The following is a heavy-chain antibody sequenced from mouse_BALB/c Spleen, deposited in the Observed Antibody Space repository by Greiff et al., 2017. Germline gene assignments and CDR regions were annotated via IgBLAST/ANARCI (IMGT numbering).Heavy chain of an antibody. Sequence: QVQLQQSGAELVRPGVSVKISCKGSGYTFTDYAMHWVKQSHAKSLEWIGVISTYYGDASYNQKFKGKATMTVDKSSSTAYMELARLTSEDSAIYYCARSTMITGAWFAYWGQGTLVTVSA. CDR1: GYTFTDYA. CDR3: ARSTMITGAWFAY. V-gene: IGHV1S137*01. CDR2: ISTYYGDA. D-gene: IGHD2-4*01. J-gene: IGHJ3*01.